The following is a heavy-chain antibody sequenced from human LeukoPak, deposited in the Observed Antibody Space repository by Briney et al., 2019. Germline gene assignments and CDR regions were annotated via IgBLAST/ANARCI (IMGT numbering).Heavy chain of an antibody. CDR1: GYTLTELS. CDR3: ARDIAGSVSSWVNFDY. Sequence: ASVKVSCKVSGYTLTELSMHWVRQAPGKGLEWMGGFDPEDGETIYAQKLQGRVTMTTDTSTSTAYMELRSLRSDDTAVYYCARDIAGSVSSWVNFDYWGQGTLVTVSS. CDR2: FDPEDGET. J-gene: IGHJ4*02. V-gene: IGHV1-24*01. D-gene: IGHD6-13*01.